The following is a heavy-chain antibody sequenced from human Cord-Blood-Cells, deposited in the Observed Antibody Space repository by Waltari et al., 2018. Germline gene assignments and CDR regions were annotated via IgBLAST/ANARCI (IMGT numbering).Heavy chain of an antibody. D-gene: IGHD3-3*01. CDR3: AREGFWSGYGMDV. CDR1: GFTFSSYS. Sequence: EVQLVESGGGLVQPGGSLRLSCAASGFTFSSYSMNWVRQAPGKGLELVSYINSRSSTIFDAESVKVRFTISRYNAKNSLYLQMNSVRAEDTAVYYCAREGFWSGYGMDVWGQGTTVTVSS. CDR2: INSRSSTI. V-gene: IGHV3-48*01. J-gene: IGHJ6*02.